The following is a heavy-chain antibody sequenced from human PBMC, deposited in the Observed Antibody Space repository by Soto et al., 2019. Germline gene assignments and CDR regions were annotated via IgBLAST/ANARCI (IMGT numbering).Heavy chain of an antibody. D-gene: IGHD6-19*01. V-gene: IGHV4-59*01. Sequence: SETLSLTCTVSGGSISSYYWSWIRQPPGKGLEWIGYIYYSGSTNYNPSLKSRVTISVDTSKNQFSLKLSSVTAADTAVYYCARDGQTWLQGRYNWFDPWGQGTLVTVSS. J-gene: IGHJ5*02. CDR3: ARDGQTWLQGRYNWFDP. CDR1: GGSISSYY. CDR2: IYYSGST.